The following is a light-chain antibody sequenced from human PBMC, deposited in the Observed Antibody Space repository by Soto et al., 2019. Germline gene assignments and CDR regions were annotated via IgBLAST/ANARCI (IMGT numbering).Light chain of an antibody. J-gene: IGLJ1*01. Sequence: QSVLTQPPSVSEAPRQRVTISCSGSSSNIGNNAVNWYQQLPGKAPKLLIYYDDLLPSGVSDRFSGSKSGTSASLAISGLQSADEADYYCAAWDDSLNGHVFGTGTKLTVL. CDR3: AAWDDSLNGHV. CDR1: SSNIGNNA. CDR2: YDD. V-gene: IGLV1-36*01.